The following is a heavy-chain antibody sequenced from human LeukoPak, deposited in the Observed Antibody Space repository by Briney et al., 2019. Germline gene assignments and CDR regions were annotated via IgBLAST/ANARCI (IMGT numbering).Heavy chain of an antibody. J-gene: IGHJ4*02. CDR1: GGSFSGYY. D-gene: IGHD1-26*01. Sequence: KPSETLSLTCAVYGGSFSGYYWSWIRQPPGKGLEWIGEINHSGSTNYNPSLKSRVTISVDTSKNQFSLKLSSVTAADTAVYYCARRGEVGATSFDYWGQGTLVTVSS. CDR3: ARRGEVGATSFDY. V-gene: IGHV4-34*01. CDR2: INHSGST.